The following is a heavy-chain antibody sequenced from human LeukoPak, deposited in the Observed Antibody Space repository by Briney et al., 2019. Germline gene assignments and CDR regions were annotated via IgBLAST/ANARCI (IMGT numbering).Heavy chain of an antibody. CDR1: GFTFSSYN. V-gene: IGHV3-48*01. J-gene: IGHJ4*02. D-gene: IGHD6-19*01. CDR2: ISTGSSSI. Sequence: GGSLRLSCAASGFTFSSYNMNWVRQAPGKGLEWVSYISTGSSSIYYADSVKGRFTISRDNAENSLYLHVNSLRGDDTAVYYCARGSSGWYFFDYWGQGTLVTVSS. CDR3: ARGSSGWYFFDY.